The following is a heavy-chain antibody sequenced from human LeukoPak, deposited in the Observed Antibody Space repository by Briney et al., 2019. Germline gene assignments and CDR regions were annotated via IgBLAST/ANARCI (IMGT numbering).Heavy chain of an antibody. CDR3: ARLYYYGSGGVDY. J-gene: IGHJ4*02. Sequence: SQTLSLTCTVSGGSISSGSYYWSWIRQPAGKGLEWIGRIYTSGSTNYNPSLKSRVTISVDTSKNQFSLKLSSVTAADTAVYYCARLYYYGSGGVDYWGQGTLVTVSS. CDR1: GGSISSGSYY. V-gene: IGHV4-61*02. CDR2: IYTSGST. D-gene: IGHD3-10*01.